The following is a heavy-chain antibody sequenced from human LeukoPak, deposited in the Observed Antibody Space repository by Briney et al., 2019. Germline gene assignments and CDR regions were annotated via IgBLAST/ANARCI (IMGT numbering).Heavy chain of an antibody. CDR1: GYSISSGYY. CDR3: ARAYSSSWYYNWFDP. Sequence: SETLSLTRTVSGYSISSGYYWGWIRQPPGKGLEWIGSNSGSTYYNPSLKSRVTISVDTSKNQFSLKLRSVTAADTAMYYCARAYSSSWYYNWFDPWGQGTLVTVSS. CDR2: NSGST. D-gene: IGHD6-13*01. J-gene: IGHJ5*02. V-gene: IGHV4-38-2*02.